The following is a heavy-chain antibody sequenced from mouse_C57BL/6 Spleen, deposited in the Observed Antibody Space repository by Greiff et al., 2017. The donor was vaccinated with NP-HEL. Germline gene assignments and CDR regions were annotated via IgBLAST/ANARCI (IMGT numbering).Heavy chain of an antibody. CDR1: GFTFSSYA. Sequence: EVKLVESGGGLVKPGGSLKLSCAASGFTFSSYAMSWVRQTPEKRLEWVATISDGGSYTYYPDNVKGRFTISRDNAKNNLYLQMSHLKSEDTAMYYCARGHRAYCNPFDYWGQGTTLTVSS. D-gene: IGHD2-1*01. J-gene: IGHJ2*01. CDR3: ARGHRAYCNPFDY. V-gene: IGHV5-4*03. CDR2: ISDGGSYT.